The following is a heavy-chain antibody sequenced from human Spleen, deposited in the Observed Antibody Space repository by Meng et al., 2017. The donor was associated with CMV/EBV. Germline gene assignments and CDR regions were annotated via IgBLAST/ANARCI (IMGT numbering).Heavy chain of an antibody. CDR1: GFSFSSSV. Sequence: GESLKISCAASGFSFSSSVMHWVRQAPGKGLEWVAAISHDGDDKFYADSVKGRFTISRDNAKNSLYLQMNSLRAEDTAVYYCARPTYDFWSGYFLDYWGQGTLVTVSS. D-gene: IGHD3-3*01. V-gene: IGHV3-33*05. CDR2: ISHDGDDK. CDR3: ARPTYDFWSGYFLDY. J-gene: IGHJ4*02.